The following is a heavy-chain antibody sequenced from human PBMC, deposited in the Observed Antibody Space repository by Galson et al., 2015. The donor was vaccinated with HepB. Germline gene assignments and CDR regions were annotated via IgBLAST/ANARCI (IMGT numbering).Heavy chain of an antibody. Sequence: SVKVSCKASGYTFTGYYMHWARQAPGQGLEWMGWSNPNSGGTNYAQKFQGRVTMTRDTSISTAYMELSRLRSDDTAVYYCARSVVMVAASDYWGQGTLVTVSS. J-gene: IGHJ4*02. D-gene: IGHD2-15*01. CDR1: GYTFTGYY. CDR2: SNPNSGGT. V-gene: IGHV1-2*02. CDR3: ARSVVMVAASDY.